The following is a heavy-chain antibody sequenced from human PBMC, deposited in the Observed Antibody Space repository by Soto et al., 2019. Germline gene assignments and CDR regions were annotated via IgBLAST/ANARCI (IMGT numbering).Heavy chain of an antibody. D-gene: IGHD5-12*01. CDR1: GGSITSGGYY. Sequence: SETLSLTCTVSGGSITSGGYYWTWIRQHPGKGLEFIGFIPYSGSTYYNPSLKSRVTISADTSKSQFSLELSSVTAADTAVYYCARGEVGTTNWFDPWGQGTLVTVSS. CDR3: ARGEVGTTNWFDP. J-gene: IGHJ5*02. V-gene: IGHV4-31*03. CDR2: IPYSGST.